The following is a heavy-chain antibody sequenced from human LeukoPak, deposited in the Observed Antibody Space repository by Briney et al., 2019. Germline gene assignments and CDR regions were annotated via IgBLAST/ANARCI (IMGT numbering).Heavy chain of an antibody. CDR2: IIPIFGTA. V-gene: IGHV1-69*01. CDR3: ARDRERITMVRGVYDAFDI. CDR1: GGTFSSYA. D-gene: IGHD3-10*01. J-gene: IGHJ3*02. Sequence: GSSVKVSCKASGGTFSSYAISWVRQAPGQGLEWMGGIIPIFGTANYAQKFQGRVTITADQSTSTAYMELSSLRSEDTAAYYCARDRERITMVRGVYDAFDIWGQGTMVTVSS.